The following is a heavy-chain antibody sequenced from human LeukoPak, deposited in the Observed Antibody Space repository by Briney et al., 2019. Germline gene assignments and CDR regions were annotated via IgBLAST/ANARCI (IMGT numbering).Heavy chain of an antibody. D-gene: IGHD3-22*01. CDR2: IYYSGST. CDR3: ARRPSGSDAFDI. J-gene: IGHJ3*02. Sequence: SETLSLTCAVSGYSISSGYYWSWIRQPPGKGLEWIGFIYYSGSTNYNPSLKSRVTISIDTSKNQFSLKLSSVTAPDTAVYYCARRPSGSDAFDIWGQGTMVTVSS. CDR1: GYSISSGYY. V-gene: IGHV4-38-2*01.